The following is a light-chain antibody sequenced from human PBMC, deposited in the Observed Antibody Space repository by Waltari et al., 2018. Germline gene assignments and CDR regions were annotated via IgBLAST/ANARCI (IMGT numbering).Light chain of an antibody. V-gene: IGKV1-6*01. CDR2: RAS. J-gene: IGKJ1*01. CDR3: QQGYDYPCT. Sequence: IQMTQSPSSLSASIGDTVTITCQASQDIGNNLNWYQQKSGKAPKLLIYRASSLQSGVPSRFSGIGSGADFSLTIRSLQPEDFATYYCQQGYDYPCTFGRGTKVEIK. CDR1: QDIGNN.